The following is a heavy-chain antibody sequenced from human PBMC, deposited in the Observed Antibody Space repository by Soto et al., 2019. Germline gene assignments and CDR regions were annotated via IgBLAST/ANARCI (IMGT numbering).Heavy chain of an antibody. J-gene: IGHJ3*02. D-gene: IGHD1-26*01. CDR3: AKGLLAIVGTTLPRDAFNI. CDR2: ISHDGSYK. Sequence: PGGSLRLSCAASGFSFNTYVMHWVRQAQGKGLEWVAVISHDGSYKYYGDAVKGRFTISRDTSKNAVYLEMNSLRPEDTAVYYCAKGLLAIVGTTLPRDAFNIWGQGTMVTVSS. V-gene: IGHV3-30*18. CDR1: GFSFNTYV.